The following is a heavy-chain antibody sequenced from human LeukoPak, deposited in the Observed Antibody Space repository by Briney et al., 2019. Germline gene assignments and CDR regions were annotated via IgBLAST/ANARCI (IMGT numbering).Heavy chain of an antibody. D-gene: IGHD4-11*01. CDR2: IYPGDSDT. J-gene: IGHJ4*02. V-gene: IGHV5-51*01. CDR3: ARAPTSVSNPYYFDY. Sequence: GESLKISCKGSGYRFTNYWIGWVRQMPGKGLEWMGIIYPGDSDTRYSPSFQGQVTISADKSITTGYLQWSSLKASDTAMYYCARAPTSVSNPYYFDYWGQGALVTVSS. CDR1: GYRFTNYW.